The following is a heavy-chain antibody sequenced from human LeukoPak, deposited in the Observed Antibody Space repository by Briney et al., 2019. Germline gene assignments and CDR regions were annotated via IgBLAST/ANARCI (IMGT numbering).Heavy chain of an antibody. CDR3: ARGDSGSMGVYYYYYMDV. CDR2: INPSGGST. D-gene: IGHD1-26*01. Sequence: ALVKVSCKASGYTFTSYYMHWVRQAPGQGLEWMGIINPSGGSTSYAQKFQGRVTMTRDTSTSTVYMELSSLRSEDTAVYYCARGDSGSMGVYYYYYMDVWGKGTTVTISS. CDR1: GYTFTSYY. J-gene: IGHJ6*03. V-gene: IGHV1-46*01.